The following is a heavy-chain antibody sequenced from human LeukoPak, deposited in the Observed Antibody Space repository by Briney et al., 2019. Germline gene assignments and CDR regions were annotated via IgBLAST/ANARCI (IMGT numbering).Heavy chain of an antibody. J-gene: IGHJ4*02. D-gene: IGHD6-19*01. V-gene: IGHV1-69*04. CDR2: IIPILGIA. Sequence: SVKVSCKASGGTFSSYAISWVRQAPGQGLEWMGRIIPILGIANYAQKFQGRVTITADKSTSTAYTELSSLRSEDTAVYYCARAPRRQWLVDARKYYFDYWGQGTLVTVSS. CDR1: GGTFSSYA. CDR3: ARAPRRQWLVDARKYYFDY.